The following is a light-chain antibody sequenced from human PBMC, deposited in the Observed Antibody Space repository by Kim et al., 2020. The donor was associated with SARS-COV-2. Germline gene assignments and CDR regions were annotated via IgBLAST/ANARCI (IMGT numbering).Light chain of an antibody. J-gene: IGLJ3*02. CDR3: SSYTGTYTWV. V-gene: IGLV2-14*04. CDR1: SSDVGGYNY. CDR2: DVI. Sequence: GQSITFSCTGTSSDVGGYNYVSWFQQHPGKAPKLIIYDVIKRPSGLSDRFSGSKSGNTASLTISGLRAEDEADYYCSSYTGTYTWVFGGGTHLTVL.